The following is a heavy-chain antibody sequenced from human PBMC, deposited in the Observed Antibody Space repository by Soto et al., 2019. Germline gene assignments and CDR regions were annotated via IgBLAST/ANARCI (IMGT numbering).Heavy chain of an antibody. CDR3: ARGGLGNYDNSGYYYDFDC. CDR1: GFTFSDYY. V-gene: IGHV3-11*05. Sequence: GGSLRLSCAASGFTFSDYYMSWIRQAPGKGLEWVSYISSSSGYTNYADSVKGRFTISRDNAKNSLYLQMNSLRAEDTAVYYCARGGLGNYDNSGYYYDFDCPGHGTLVTVSS. D-gene: IGHD3-22*01. J-gene: IGHJ4*01. CDR2: ISSSSGYT.